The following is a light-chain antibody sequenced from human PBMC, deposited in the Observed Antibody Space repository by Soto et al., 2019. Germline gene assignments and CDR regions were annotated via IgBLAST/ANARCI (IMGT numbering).Light chain of an antibody. J-gene: IGKJ4*01. CDR3: QQSYETPLT. Sequence: DIQMTQSPSSLSASVGDRVTITCRASQSISNYLNWYQQKPGKAPKVLIYGASSLQSGVPSRFSGSGSGTDFSLTISSLQPEDFATYYCQQSYETPLTFGGGTKVEIK. CDR1: QSISNY. V-gene: IGKV1-39*01. CDR2: GAS.